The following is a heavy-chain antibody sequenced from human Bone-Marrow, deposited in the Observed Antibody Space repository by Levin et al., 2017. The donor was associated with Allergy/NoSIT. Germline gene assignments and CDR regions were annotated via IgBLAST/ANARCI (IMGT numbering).Heavy chain of an antibody. CDR1: GFTFSSYS. CDR3: ASLAYCGGDCYARHFDY. CDR2: ISSSSSYI. J-gene: IGHJ4*02. D-gene: IGHD2-21*02. V-gene: IGHV3-21*01. Sequence: GGSLRLSCAASGFTFSSYSMNWVRQAPGKGLEWVSSISSSSSYIYYADSVKGRFTISRDNAKNSLYLQMNSLRAEDTAVYYCASLAYCGGDCYARHFDYWGQGTLVTVSS.